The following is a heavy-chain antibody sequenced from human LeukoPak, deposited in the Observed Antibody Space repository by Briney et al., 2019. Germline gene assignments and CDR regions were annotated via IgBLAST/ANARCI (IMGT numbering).Heavy chain of an antibody. Sequence: PGGSLRLSCAASGFTFNRYNMNWVRRAPGKGLEWVSSISTSSSYIYYADSVKGRFTISRDNAKNSLYLQMNSLRAEDTAVYYCARAHLIASLDYWGQGTLVTVSS. J-gene: IGHJ4*02. V-gene: IGHV3-21*01. D-gene: IGHD6-13*01. CDR3: ARAHLIASLDY. CDR2: ISTSSSYI. CDR1: GFTFNRYN.